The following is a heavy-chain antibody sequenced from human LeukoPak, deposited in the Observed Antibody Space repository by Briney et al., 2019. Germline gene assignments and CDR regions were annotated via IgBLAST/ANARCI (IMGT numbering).Heavy chain of an antibody. CDR3: ARQVSYGSGSSTGPNDY. V-gene: IGHV4-34*01. J-gene: IGHJ4*02. CDR2: INHSGST. Sequence: SETLSLTCTLSGGSISSYYWSWIRQPPGKGLEWIGEINHSGSTDYNPSLKSRVTISVDTSKNQFSLKLSSVTAADTAVYYCARQVSYGSGSSTGPNDYWGQGTLVTVSS. D-gene: IGHD3-10*01. CDR1: GGSISSYY.